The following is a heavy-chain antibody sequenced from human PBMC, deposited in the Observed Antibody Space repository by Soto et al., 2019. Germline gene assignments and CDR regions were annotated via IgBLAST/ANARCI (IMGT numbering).Heavy chain of an antibody. J-gene: IGHJ6*02. CDR3: ARDPYPGDTQHGMDV. CDR1: GGSISSYY. D-gene: IGHD2-2*01. CDR2: IYTSGST. V-gene: IGHV4-4*07. Sequence: QVQLQESGPGLVKPSETLSLTCTVSGGSISSYYWSWIRQPAGKGLEWIGRIYTSGSTNYNPSLKSRVTMSVDTSTNQFSLKLSSVTAADTAVYYCARDPYPGDTQHGMDVWGQGTTVTVSS.